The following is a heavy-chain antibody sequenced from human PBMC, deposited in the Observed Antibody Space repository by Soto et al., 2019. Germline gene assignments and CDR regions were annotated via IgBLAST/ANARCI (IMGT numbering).Heavy chain of an antibody. CDR1: GFTFSNAW. D-gene: IGHD3-16*02. V-gene: IGHV3-15*01. Sequence: GGSLRLSCAASGFTFSNAWMSWVRQAPGKGLEWVGRIKSKTDSGTTDYAAPVKGRFTISRDDSKNTLYLQMNSLKTEDTAVYYCTGGRIMITFGGVIVNFDYWGQGTLVTVSS. CDR2: IKSKTDSGTT. CDR3: TGGRIMITFGGVIVNFDY. J-gene: IGHJ4*02.